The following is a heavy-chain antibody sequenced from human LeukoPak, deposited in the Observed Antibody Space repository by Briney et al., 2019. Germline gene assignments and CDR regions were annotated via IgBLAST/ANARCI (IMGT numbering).Heavy chain of an antibody. J-gene: IGHJ5*02. Sequence: KSSETLSLTCTVSGDSISNYYWNWIRQPPGKGLEWIGYIYYSGSTNYNPSLKSRVTISVDTSKNQFSLKLSSVTAADTAVYYCARGLTRDKFDPWGQGTLVTVSS. CDR1: GDSISNYY. CDR2: IYYSGST. V-gene: IGHV4-59*01. D-gene: IGHD2-15*01. CDR3: ARGLTRDKFDP.